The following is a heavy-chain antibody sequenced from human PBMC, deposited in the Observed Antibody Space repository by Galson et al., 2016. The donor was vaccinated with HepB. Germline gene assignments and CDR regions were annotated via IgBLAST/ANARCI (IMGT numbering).Heavy chain of an antibody. CDR2: IGWNSGST. CDR1: GFSFDDYA. Sequence: SLRLSCAASGFSFDDYAMHWVRHAPGKGLEWVSGIGWNSGSTGYVDSVKGRFTISRDNAKNSLYLQMNSLRVEDTALYYCAKGYSGYDSYWYFDLWGRGALVTVSS. CDR3: AKGYSGYDSYWYFDL. D-gene: IGHD5-12*01. V-gene: IGHV3-9*01. J-gene: IGHJ2*01.